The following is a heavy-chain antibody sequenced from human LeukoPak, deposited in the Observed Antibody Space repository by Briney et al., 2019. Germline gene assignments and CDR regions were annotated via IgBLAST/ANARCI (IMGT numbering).Heavy chain of an antibody. J-gene: IGHJ4*02. CDR2: IYPGESDT. Sequence: XRXXXXXXLGWMXFIYPGESDTRYSLSFQGQVTISADKSISTAYLQWSSLKASDTAMYYCARRPVAVAGTPLDYWGQGTLVTVSS. V-gene: IGHV5-51*01. D-gene: IGHD6-19*01. CDR3: ARRPVAVAGTPLDY.